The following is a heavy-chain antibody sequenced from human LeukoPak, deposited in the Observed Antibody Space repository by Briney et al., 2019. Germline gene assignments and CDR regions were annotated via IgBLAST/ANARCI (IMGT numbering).Heavy chain of an antibody. CDR1: GYTFTGYY. Sequence: GASVKVSCKASGYTFTGYYMHWVRRAPGQGLEWMGWINPNSGGTNYAQKFQGRVTMTRDTSISTAYMELSRLRSDDTAVYYCARAAGKVDYYYYMDVWGKGTTVTVSS. CDR3: ARAAGKVDYYYYMDV. V-gene: IGHV1-2*02. CDR2: INPNSGGT. D-gene: IGHD6-13*01. J-gene: IGHJ6*03.